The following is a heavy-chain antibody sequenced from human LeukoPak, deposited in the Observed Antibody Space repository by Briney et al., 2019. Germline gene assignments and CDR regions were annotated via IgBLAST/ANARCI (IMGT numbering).Heavy chain of an antibody. CDR1: GFTFNSNY. V-gene: IGHV3-53*04. D-gene: IGHD1-26*01. CDR3: ARLLEWEYYFAY. Sequence: GGSLRLSCAASGFTFNSNYMSWVRQAPGKGLEWVSILYRDGTTYYADSVKGRFAISRHNSKDTLYLQMNSLRAEDTAVYYCARLLEWEYYFAYWGQGTLVAVSS. CDR2: LYRDGTT. J-gene: IGHJ4*02.